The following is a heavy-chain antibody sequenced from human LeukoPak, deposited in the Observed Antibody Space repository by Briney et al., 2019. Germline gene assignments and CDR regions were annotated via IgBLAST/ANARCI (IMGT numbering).Heavy chain of an antibody. CDR3: ARWPAYCGGDCYGGDAFDI. CDR1: GYSFTSYW. Sequence: GGSLKISCKGSGYSFTSYWIGWVRQMPGKGLEWMGIIYPGDSDTRYSPSFQGQVTIPADKSISTAYLQWSSLKASDTAMYYCARWPAYCGGDCYGGDAFDIWGQGTMVTVSS. V-gene: IGHV5-51*01. CDR2: IYPGDSDT. D-gene: IGHD2-21*02. J-gene: IGHJ3*02.